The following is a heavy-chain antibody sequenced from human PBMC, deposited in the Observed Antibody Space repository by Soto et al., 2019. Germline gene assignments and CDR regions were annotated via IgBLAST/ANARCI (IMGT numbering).Heavy chain of an antibody. CDR1: GGTFSSYA. V-gene: IGHV1-69*12. CDR2: IISIFGTA. CDR3: ARGIEQREMIVVNPFDY. D-gene: IGHD3-22*01. J-gene: IGHJ4*02. Sequence: QVQLVKSGAEVKKPGSSVKVSCKASGGTFSSYAISWVRQAPGQGLEWMGGIISIFGTANYAQRFQGRVTITADESTSTAYMELSSLRSEDTAVYYCARGIEQREMIVVNPFDYWGQGTLFTVSS.